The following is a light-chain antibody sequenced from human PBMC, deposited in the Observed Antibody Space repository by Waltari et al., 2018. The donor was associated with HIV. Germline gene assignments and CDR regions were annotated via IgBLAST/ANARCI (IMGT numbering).Light chain of an antibody. CDR2: EVS. V-gene: IGLV2-8*01. Sequence: QSALTQPPSASGSPGQSVTISCTGTSSDVGGYNYVSWYQQHPGKAPKLMIYEVSKRPSGVPDRFSGSKSGNTASLTVSGLQAEDEADYYCAAWDNYLNAWVFGGGTRVTVL. CDR1: SSDVGGYNY. J-gene: IGLJ3*02. CDR3: AAWDNYLNAWV.